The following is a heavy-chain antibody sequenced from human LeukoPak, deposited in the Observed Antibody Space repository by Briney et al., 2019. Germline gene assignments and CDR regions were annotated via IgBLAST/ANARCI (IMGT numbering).Heavy chain of an antibody. Sequence: SETLSLTCTVSGYSISSGYYWSWIRQPAGKGLEWIGRIYTSGSTNYNPSLKSRVTMSVDTSKNQFSLKLSSVTAADTAVYYCARDLRGYCSGGSCRYNWFDPWGQGTLVTVSS. CDR1: GYSISSGYY. CDR3: ARDLRGYCSGGSCRYNWFDP. D-gene: IGHD2-15*01. CDR2: IYTSGST. J-gene: IGHJ5*02. V-gene: IGHV4-4*07.